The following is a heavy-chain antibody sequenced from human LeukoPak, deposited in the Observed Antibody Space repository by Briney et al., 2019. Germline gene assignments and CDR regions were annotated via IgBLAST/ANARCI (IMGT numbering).Heavy chain of an antibody. Sequence: PGGSLRLSCAASGFTVSSNYMSWVRQAPGKGLEWVSVMYSGGNTHYADSVKGRFTISRDNSKNTFYLQMNSLRAEDTAVYYCARASGLTTEDYWGQGTLVTVSS. D-gene: IGHD4-11*01. CDR1: GFTVSSNY. CDR3: ARASGLTTEDY. J-gene: IGHJ4*02. V-gene: IGHV3-53*01. CDR2: MYSGGNT.